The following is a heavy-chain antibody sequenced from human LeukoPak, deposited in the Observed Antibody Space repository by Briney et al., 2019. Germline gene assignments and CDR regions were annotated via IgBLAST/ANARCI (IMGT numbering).Heavy chain of an antibody. CDR3: AREPPTYYDFWSGYPHDAFDI. CDR2: ISSSSSTI. D-gene: IGHD3-3*01. J-gene: IGHJ3*02. CDR1: GFTFSSYS. Sequence: GGSLRLSCAASGFTFSSYSMNWVRRDPGKGLEWVSYISSSSSTIYYADSVKGRFTISRDNAKNSLYLQMNSLRAEDTAVYYCAREPPTYYDFWSGYPHDAFDIWGQGTMVTVSS. V-gene: IGHV3-48*01.